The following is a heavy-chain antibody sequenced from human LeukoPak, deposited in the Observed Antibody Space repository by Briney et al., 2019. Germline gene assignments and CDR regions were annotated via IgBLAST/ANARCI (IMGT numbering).Heavy chain of an antibody. CDR3: SSYDGPAAYFEY. J-gene: IGHJ4*02. V-gene: IGHV3-66*02. Sequence: GGSLRLSCAASGLTVSNNYMSWVRQAPGKGLEWVSVIFPGGITYYADSVRGRFTISRDNSKNTVHLQMNSLRPEDTAVYYCSSYDGPAAYFEYWGQGTLVTVSS. CDR2: IFPGGIT. D-gene: IGHD3-16*01. CDR1: GLTVSNNY.